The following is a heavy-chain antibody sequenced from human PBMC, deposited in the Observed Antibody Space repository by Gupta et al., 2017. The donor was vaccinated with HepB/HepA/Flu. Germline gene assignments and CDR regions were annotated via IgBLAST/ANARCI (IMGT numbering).Heavy chain of an antibody. Sequence: QVQLVQSGAEVKKPGASVKVYCKASGYTFTSYGISWVRQAPGQGLEWMGWISAYNCNTKYARKLQGRVTMTTDTSTSTAYMELRSLRSDDTAVYYCARDTPFDCSSTSCYTGCQYYYYYMDVWGKGTTVTVSS. CDR1: GYTFTSYG. D-gene: IGHD2-2*02. J-gene: IGHJ6*03. V-gene: IGHV1-18*01. CDR2: ISAYNCNT. CDR3: ARDTPFDCSSTSCYTGCQYYYYYMDV.